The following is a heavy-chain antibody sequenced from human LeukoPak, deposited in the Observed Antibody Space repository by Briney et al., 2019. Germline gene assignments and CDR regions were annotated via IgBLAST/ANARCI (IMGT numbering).Heavy chain of an antibody. V-gene: IGHV3-30-3*02. CDR2: MSYHGRSV. D-gene: IGHD2-15*01. J-gene: IGHJ6*02. CDR3: AKDRGYCSGGNCYNQYGMDV. Sequence: GGSLRLSCAASGFTFSNYAMNWVRQAPGKGLEWVAIMSYHGRSVDYADSVKGRFTMSRDNSKNTLSLQMNSLRAEDTAVYYCAKDRGYCSGGNCYNQYGMDVWGQGTTVTVSS. CDR1: GFTFSNYA.